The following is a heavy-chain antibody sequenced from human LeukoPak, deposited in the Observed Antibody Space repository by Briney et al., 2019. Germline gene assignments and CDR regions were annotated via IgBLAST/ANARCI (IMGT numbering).Heavy chain of an antibody. J-gene: IGHJ3*02. D-gene: IGHD2-15*01. CDR2: ISGSGGST. Sequence: GGSLRLSCAASGFTFSIYAMSWVRQAPGKGLEWVSAISGSGGSTYYADSVKGRFTVSRDNSKNTLYLPMNSLRAEDTAVYYCAKDQGGSDAFDIWGQGTMVTVSS. V-gene: IGHV3-23*01. CDR3: AKDQGGSDAFDI. CDR1: GFTFSIYA.